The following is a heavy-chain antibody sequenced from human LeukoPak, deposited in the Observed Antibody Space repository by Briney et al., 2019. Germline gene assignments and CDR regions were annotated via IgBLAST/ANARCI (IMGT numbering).Heavy chain of an antibody. CDR1: GFTVSSNY. D-gene: IGHD1-14*01. J-gene: IGHJ6*03. V-gene: IGHV3-53*01. Sequence: GGSLRLSCAASGFTVSSNYMSWVRQAPGKGLEWVSVIYSGGSTYYADSVKGRFTISRDNSKNTLYLQMNSLRAEDTAVYYCARGYYYYYYMDVWGKGTTVTISS. CDR3: ARGYYYYYYMDV. CDR2: IYSGGST.